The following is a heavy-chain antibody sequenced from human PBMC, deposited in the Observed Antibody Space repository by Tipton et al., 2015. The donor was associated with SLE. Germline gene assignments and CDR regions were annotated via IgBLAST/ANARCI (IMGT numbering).Heavy chain of an antibody. Sequence: SLRLSCEASGFTFRSYGMHWVRQAPGKGLEWVAVIWHDGNNKDYVESVKGRFTISRDNSKNMLYLQMSTLRPDDTALYYCAKGFDDSGFFLDFWGQGTLVTVSS. CDR1: GFTFRSYG. CDR3: AKGFDDSGFFLDF. J-gene: IGHJ4*02. V-gene: IGHV3-33*03. CDR2: IWHDGNNK. D-gene: IGHD3-22*01.